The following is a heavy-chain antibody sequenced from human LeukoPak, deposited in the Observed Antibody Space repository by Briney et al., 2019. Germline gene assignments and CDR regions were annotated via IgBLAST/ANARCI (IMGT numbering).Heavy chain of an antibody. Sequence: PSETLSLTCAVYGGSFSGYYWSWIRQPPGKGLEWIGEINHSGSTNYNPSLKSRVTISVDTSKNQFSLKLSSVTAADTAVYYCARGYCSGGSCYSGGIFGYWGQGTLVTVSS. CDR3: ARGYCSGGSCYSGGIFGY. D-gene: IGHD2-15*01. J-gene: IGHJ4*02. V-gene: IGHV4-34*01. CDR1: GGSFSGYY. CDR2: INHSGST.